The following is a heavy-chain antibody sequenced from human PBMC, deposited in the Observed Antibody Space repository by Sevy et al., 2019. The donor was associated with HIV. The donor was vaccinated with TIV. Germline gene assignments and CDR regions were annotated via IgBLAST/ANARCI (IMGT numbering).Heavy chain of an antibody. V-gene: IGHV1-18*01. D-gene: IGHD6-13*01. Sequence: ASVKVSCKASGYTFTSYGISWVRQAPGQGLEWMGWISAYNGNTNYAQKLQGRVTMTTDTSTSTAYMELRSLGSDDTAGYYCARVIAAAGPSYYYYGMDVWGQGTTVTVSS. CDR3: ARVIAAAGPSYYYYGMDV. J-gene: IGHJ6*02. CDR1: GYTFTSYG. CDR2: ISAYNGNT.